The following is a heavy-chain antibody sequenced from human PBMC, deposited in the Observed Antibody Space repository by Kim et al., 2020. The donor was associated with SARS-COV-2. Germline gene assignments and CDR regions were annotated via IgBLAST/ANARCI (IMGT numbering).Heavy chain of an antibody. Sequence: GGSLRLSCAASGFTFRNYWMHWVRQVPGKGLVWVSCINGDGSVTTYADSVKGRFTISRDSAKNTLYLQMNSLRAEDTAVYYCARGGHYSDYGVDVWGQGT. J-gene: IGHJ6*02. CDR1: GFTFRNYW. V-gene: IGHV3-74*01. CDR3: ARGGHYSDYGVDV. D-gene: IGHD4-4*01. CDR2: INGDGSVT.